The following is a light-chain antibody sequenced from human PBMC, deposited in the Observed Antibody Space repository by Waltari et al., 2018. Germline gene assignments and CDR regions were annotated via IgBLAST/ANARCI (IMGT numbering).Light chain of an antibody. V-gene: IGKV1-5*03. CDR1: QSISSW. J-gene: IGKJ2*02. CDR3: QQYNSYSRT. CDR2: KAS. Sequence: IQMTQSPSTLSASVGDRVTITCRASQSISSWLAWYQQKPGKAPKLLIYKASSLESGVPSRFSGSGSGTEFTLTISSLQPDDVATYYCQQYNSYSRTFGQGTKLEIK.